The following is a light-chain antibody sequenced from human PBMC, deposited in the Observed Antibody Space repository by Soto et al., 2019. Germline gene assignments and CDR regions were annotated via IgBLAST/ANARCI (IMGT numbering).Light chain of an antibody. Sequence: DIQMAQSPSSLSASIGDRVTITCRASQGISEYLAWYQQRPGNAPNLLIYGASILQSGVPSRFSGSGSGTHFTLTISSLQPDDFATYYCQQYNSYLWTFGQGTKVDIK. CDR3: QQYNSYLWT. CDR1: QGISEY. CDR2: GAS. J-gene: IGKJ1*01. V-gene: IGKV1-27*01.